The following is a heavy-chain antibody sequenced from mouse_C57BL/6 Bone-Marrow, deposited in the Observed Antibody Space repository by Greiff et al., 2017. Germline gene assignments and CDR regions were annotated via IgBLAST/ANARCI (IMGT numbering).Heavy chain of an antibody. Sequence: QVQLQQSGAELARPGASVKLSCKASGYTFTSYGISWVKQRTGQGLEWIGEIYPRSGTTYYNGKFKGKATLTADKSSSTAYMGLRSLTSEDAAVYFCEREGVITPMYWGQGTTLTVSS. CDR3: EREGVITPMY. CDR1: GYTFTSYG. J-gene: IGHJ2*01. V-gene: IGHV1-81*01. CDR2: IYPRSGTT. D-gene: IGHD1-1*01.